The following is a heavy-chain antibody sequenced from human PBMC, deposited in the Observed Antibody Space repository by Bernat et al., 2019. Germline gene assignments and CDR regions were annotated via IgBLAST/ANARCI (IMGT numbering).Heavy chain of an antibody. D-gene: IGHD2-2*01. CDR3: ARSLYSSTYFDY. Sequence: QVQLVESGGGVVQPGRSLRLSCAASGFTFSSYAMHWVRQAPGKGLEWVAVISYDGSNKYYADSVKGRFTISRDNSKNTLYLQMNSLRAEDTAVYYCARSLYSSTYFDYWGQGTLVTVSS. J-gene: IGHJ4*02. CDR1: GFTFSSYA. V-gene: IGHV3-30-3*01. CDR2: ISYDGSNK.